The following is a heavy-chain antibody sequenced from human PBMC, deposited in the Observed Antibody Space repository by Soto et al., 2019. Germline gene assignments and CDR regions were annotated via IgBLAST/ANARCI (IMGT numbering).Heavy chain of an antibody. CDR3: TSTSGYYLFDI. D-gene: IGHD3-22*01. J-gene: IGHJ3*02. V-gene: IGHV1-3*01. CDR2: INAGNGNT. Sequence: QVQLVQSGAEVKKRGASVKVSYKASGYTFTSYAMHWVRQAPGQRLEWMGWINAGNGNTKYSQKFQGRVTITRDTSASTAYMELSSLRSEDTAVYYRTSTSGYYLFDIWGQGTMVTVSS. CDR1: GYTFTSYA.